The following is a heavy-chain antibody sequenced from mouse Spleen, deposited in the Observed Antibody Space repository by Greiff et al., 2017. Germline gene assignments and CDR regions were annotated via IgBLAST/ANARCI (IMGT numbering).Heavy chain of an antibody. D-gene: IGHD2-4*01. V-gene: IGHV1-61*01. CDR2: IYPSDSET. CDR3: ARLGYDYDEGFAY. J-gene: IGHJ3*01. Sequence: QVQLKQPGAELVRPGSSVKLSCKASGYTFTSYWMDWVKQRPGQGLEWIGNIYPSDSETHYNQKFKDKATLTVDKSSSTAYMQLSSLTSEDSAVYYCARLGYDYDEGFAYWGQGTLVTVSA. CDR1: GYTFTSYW.